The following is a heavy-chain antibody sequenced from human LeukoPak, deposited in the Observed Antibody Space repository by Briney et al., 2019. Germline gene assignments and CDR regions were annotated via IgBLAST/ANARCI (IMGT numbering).Heavy chain of an antibody. Sequence: PSETLSLTCAVSGGSISSYYWSWIRQPAGKGLEWIGPMYTSGRSNYNPSLKSRVTMSVDTSKNQVSLKLSSVTAADTAVYYCARDFGARYDHWGQGILVTVSS. CDR3: ARDFGARYDH. CDR2: MYTSGRS. J-gene: IGHJ4*02. CDR1: GGSISSYY. V-gene: IGHV4-4*07. D-gene: IGHD3-16*01.